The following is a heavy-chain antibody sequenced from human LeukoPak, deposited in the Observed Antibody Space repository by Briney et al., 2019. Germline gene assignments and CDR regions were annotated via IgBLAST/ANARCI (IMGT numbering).Heavy chain of an antibody. CDR2: ISDTGGNT. D-gene: IGHD6-19*01. Sequence: GGSLRLSCAAPGFTFSTYAMSWVRQTPERGLEWVSAISDTGGNTFYADSVKGRFTISRDNSKNTLYLQMNSLRAEDTAIYYCAKTTAGYSSGRYPGWPVDYWGQGTLVTVSS. J-gene: IGHJ4*02. V-gene: IGHV3-23*01. CDR3: AKTTAGYSSGRYPGWPVDY. CDR1: GFTFSTYA.